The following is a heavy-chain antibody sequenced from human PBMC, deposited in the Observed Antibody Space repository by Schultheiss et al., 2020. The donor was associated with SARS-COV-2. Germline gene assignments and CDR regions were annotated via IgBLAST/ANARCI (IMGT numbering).Heavy chain of an antibody. CDR3: ASGARDTAMVLFDY. V-gene: IGHV7-4-1*01. J-gene: IGHJ4*02. CDR1: GGTFSSYA. Sequence: ASVKVSCKASGGTFSSYAISWVRQAPGQGLEWMGWINTNTGNPTYAQGFTGRFVFSLDTSVSTAYLQICSLKAEDTAVYYCASGARDTAMVLFDYWGQGTLVTVSS. D-gene: IGHD5-18*01. CDR2: INTNTGNP.